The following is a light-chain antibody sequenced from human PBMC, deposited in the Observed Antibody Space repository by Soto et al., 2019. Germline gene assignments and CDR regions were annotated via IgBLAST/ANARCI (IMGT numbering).Light chain of an antibody. CDR1: QSIGSNY. CDR2: GAS. V-gene: IGKV3-20*01. CDR3: QQYGASPRT. Sequence: EIVLTQSPGTLSLSPGERATLSCRASQSIGSNYLAWYQQKPGQAPRLLIYGASSRAPGIPDRFSVSGSGTDFTLTISRLEPEDFAVYYCQQYGASPRTFGQGTKVEIK. J-gene: IGKJ1*01.